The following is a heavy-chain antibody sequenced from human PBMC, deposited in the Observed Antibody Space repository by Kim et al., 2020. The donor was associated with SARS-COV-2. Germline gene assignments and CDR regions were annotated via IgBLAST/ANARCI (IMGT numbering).Heavy chain of an antibody. J-gene: IGHJ2*01. Sequence: KGRFTISRDNSKNTLYLQKNSLRAEDTAVYCCAKDGVLLWFGEAGWYFDLWGRGTLVTVSS. CDR3: AKDGVLLWFGEAGWYFDL. V-gene: IGHV3-23*01. D-gene: IGHD3-10*01.